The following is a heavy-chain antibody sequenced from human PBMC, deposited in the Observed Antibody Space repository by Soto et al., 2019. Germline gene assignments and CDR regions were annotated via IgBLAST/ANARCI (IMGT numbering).Heavy chain of an antibody. CDR1: GFTFSSYS. Sequence: GGSLRLSCAASGFTFSSYSMNWVRQAPGKGLEWVSSISSSSYIYYADSVKGRFTISRDNAKNSLYLQMNSLRAEDTAVYYCARVISTIFGLVPQGMDVWGQGTTVTVS. D-gene: IGHD3-3*01. V-gene: IGHV3-21*01. CDR2: ISSSSYI. CDR3: ARVISTIFGLVPQGMDV. J-gene: IGHJ6*02.